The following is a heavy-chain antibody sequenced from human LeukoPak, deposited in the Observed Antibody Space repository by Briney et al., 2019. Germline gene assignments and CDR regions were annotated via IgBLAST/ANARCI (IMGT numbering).Heavy chain of an antibody. Sequence: GESLKISCKGSGYSFANYWIGWVRQMPGEGLEWMGIINPGDSDTRYSPSFQGQVTISADKSSSAAYLQWSSLKASDTAMYYCARRYSAGEVDYWGQGTLVTVSS. CDR2: INPGDSDT. CDR3: ARRYSAGEVDY. V-gene: IGHV5-51*01. D-gene: IGHD1-14*01. CDR1: GYSFANYW. J-gene: IGHJ4*02.